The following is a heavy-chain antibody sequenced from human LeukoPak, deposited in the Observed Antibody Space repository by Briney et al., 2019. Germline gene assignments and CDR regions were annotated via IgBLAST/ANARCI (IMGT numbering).Heavy chain of an antibody. CDR1: GYTLTELS. Sequence: ASVKVSCKVSGYTLTELSMHWVRQAPGTGLEWMGGFDPEDGETIYAQKFQGRVTMTEDTSTDTAYMELSSLRSEDTAVYYCATDYTARGSGSRGPPRWFDPWGQGTLVTVSS. CDR2: FDPEDGET. V-gene: IGHV1-24*01. CDR3: ATDYTARGSGSRGPPRWFDP. J-gene: IGHJ5*02. D-gene: IGHD3-10*01.